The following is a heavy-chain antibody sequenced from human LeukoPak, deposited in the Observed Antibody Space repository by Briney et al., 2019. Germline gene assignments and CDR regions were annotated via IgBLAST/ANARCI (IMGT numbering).Heavy chain of an antibody. Sequence: ASVKVSCKVPGYTLTELSMHWVRQAPGKGLEWMGGFDPEDGETIYAQKFQGRVTMTEDTSTDTAYMELSSLRSEDTAVYYCATDSNYYGSGGVSAFDYWGQGTLVTVSS. CDR3: ATDSNYYGSGGVSAFDY. D-gene: IGHD3-10*01. V-gene: IGHV1-24*01. CDR2: FDPEDGET. J-gene: IGHJ4*02. CDR1: GYTLTELS.